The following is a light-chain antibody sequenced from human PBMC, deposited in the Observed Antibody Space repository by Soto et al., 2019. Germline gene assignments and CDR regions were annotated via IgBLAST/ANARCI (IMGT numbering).Light chain of an antibody. CDR1: QGLVHRDGHTY. CDR2: NVS. J-gene: IGKJ1*01. V-gene: IGKV2-30*02. Sequence: DVVLTQSPLSLPLALGQPASISCRSSQGLVHRDGHTYLTLFHLRPGQSPRRLIYNVSNWDSGVPDRFSGYVSGTDFTLKISRVEAEDVGTYYCMQGTHWPWTLGQGTKVEI. CDR3: MQGTHWPWT.